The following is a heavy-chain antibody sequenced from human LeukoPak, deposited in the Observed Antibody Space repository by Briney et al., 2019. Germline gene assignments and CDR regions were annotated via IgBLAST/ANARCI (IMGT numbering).Heavy chain of an antibody. CDR3: ASTGGIFSPFDI. J-gene: IGHJ3*02. D-gene: IGHD2-15*01. CDR2: IYYSGST. V-gene: IGHV4-59*01. Sequence: SETLSLTCTVSGGSISNFYWSWIRQPPGKGLEWIGYIYYSGSTNYNPSLKSRVTISTDTSKNQFSLKLNSVTAADTAVYYRASTGGIFSPFDIWGQGTRVTVSS. CDR1: GGSISNFY.